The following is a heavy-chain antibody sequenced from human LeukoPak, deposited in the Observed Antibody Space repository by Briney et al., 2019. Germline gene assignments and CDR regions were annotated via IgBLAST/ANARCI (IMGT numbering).Heavy chain of an antibody. Sequence: GGSLRLSCAASGFTFSSYSMNWVRQAPGKGLEWVSYISSSSSTIYYADSVKGRFTISRDNAKNSLYLRMNSLRAEDTAVYYCARGTPGYSYGQIDYWGQGTLVTVSS. CDR2: ISSSSSTI. D-gene: IGHD5-18*01. CDR1: GFTFSSYS. J-gene: IGHJ4*02. CDR3: ARGTPGYSYGQIDY. V-gene: IGHV3-48*01.